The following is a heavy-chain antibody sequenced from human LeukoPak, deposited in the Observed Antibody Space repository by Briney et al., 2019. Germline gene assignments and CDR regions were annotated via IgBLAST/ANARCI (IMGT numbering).Heavy chain of an antibody. J-gene: IGHJ6*02. CDR2: ISHTGSTM. V-gene: IGHV3-48*04. CDR3: AIPPLSGTGSSRPLAGMDV. CDR1: GFSFSSYS. Sequence: GGSLRLSCAASGFSFSSYSMNWVRQAPGKGLEWVSYISHTGSTMSYADSVKGRFTISRDSARNSLYLQMNSLRAEDTAVYYCAIPPLSGTGSSRPLAGMDVWGQGITVTVSS. D-gene: IGHD3-10*01.